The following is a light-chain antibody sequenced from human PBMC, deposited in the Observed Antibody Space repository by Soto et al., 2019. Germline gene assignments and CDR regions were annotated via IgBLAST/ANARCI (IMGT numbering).Light chain of an antibody. J-gene: IGLJ2*01. Sequence: QSALTQPASVSGSPGQSITISCTGTSSDVGGYNYVSWYQQHPGKAPKLMIYEVSNRPSGVSNRFSGSKSGNTASLTISRLQSEHEADYYCSSYTSSSVVFGGGTKLTVL. CDR1: SSDVGGYNY. CDR3: SSYTSSSVV. V-gene: IGLV2-14*01. CDR2: EVS.